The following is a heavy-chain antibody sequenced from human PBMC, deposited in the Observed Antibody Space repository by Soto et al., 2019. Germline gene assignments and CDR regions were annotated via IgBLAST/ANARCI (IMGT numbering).Heavy chain of an antibody. Sequence: VASVKVSCKASGYTFTSYAMHWVRQAPGQRLEWMGWINAGNGNTKYSQKLQGRVTITRDTSASTAYMELSSLRSEDTAVYYCARLNQPIDYYYYYGMDVWGQGTTVTVSS. CDR1: GYTFTSYA. J-gene: IGHJ6*02. CDR2: INAGNGNT. V-gene: IGHV1-3*01. CDR3: ARLNQPIDYYYYYGMDV.